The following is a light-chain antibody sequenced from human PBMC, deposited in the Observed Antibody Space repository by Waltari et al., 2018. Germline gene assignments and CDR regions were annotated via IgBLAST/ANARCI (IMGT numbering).Light chain of an antibody. CDR2: GAS. V-gene: IGKV1-39*01. J-gene: IGKJ3*01. Sequence: DIQMTQSPSSLSASVGDTVTITCRASHNINIYSNWYQQKPGRAPKLLIHGASSLHTGVPSRFSGSGSGTDFTLTISSLQPEDFATYYCQQGYSTRFTFGPGTIVDMK. CDR1: HNINIY. CDR3: QQGYSTRFT.